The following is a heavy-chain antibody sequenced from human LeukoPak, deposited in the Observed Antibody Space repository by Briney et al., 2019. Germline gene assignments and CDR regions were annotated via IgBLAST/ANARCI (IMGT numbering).Heavy chain of an antibody. Sequence: GASVKVSCKASGYTFTSYYMHWVRQAPGQGLEWMGIINPSGGSTSYAQKFQGRVTMTRDTSISTAYMELSRLRSDDTAVYYCASSGSYEFDFDYWGQGTLVTVSS. CDR1: GYTFTSYY. CDR2: INPSGGST. J-gene: IGHJ4*02. CDR3: ASSGSYEFDFDY. D-gene: IGHD1-26*01. V-gene: IGHV1-46*01.